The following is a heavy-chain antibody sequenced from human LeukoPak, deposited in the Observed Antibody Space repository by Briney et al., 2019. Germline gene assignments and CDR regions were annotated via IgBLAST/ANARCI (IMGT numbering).Heavy chain of an antibody. Sequence: GGSLRLSCAASGFTFSSYEMNWVRQAPGKGLEWVSYISSSGSTIYCADSVKGRFTISRDNAKNSLYLQMNSLRAEDTAVYYCARSIAVAGTDDYWGQGTLVTVSS. CDR3: ARSIAVAGTDDY. V-gene: IGHV3-48*03. CDR2: ISSSGSTI. J-gene: IGHJ4*02. CDR1: GFTFSSYE. D-gene: IGHD6-19*01.